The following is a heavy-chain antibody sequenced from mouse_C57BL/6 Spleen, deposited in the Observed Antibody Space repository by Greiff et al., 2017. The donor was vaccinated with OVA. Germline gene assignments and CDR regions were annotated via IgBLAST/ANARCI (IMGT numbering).Heavy chain of an antibody. CDR2: IRLKSDNYAT. V-gene: IGHV6-3*01. D-gene: IGHD2-12*01. CDR3: TRFYDVCAH. Sequence: EVQLVESGGGLVQPGGSMKLSCVASGFTFSNYWMNWVRQSPEKGLEWVAQIRLKSDNYATHYAESVKGRFTISRDDSKSSVYLQMNNLRAEDTGIYQCTRFYDVCAHWGQGTRVTVSA. CDR1: GFTFSNYW. J-gene: IGHJ3*01.